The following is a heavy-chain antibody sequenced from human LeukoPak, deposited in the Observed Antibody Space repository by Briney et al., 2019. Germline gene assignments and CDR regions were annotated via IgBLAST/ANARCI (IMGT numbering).Heavy chain of an antibody. CDR2: INHDGSEQ. CDR3: ARGLDYFDY. J-gene: IGHJ4*02. V-gene: IGHV3-7*03. Sequence: GGSLRLSCAASGFTFSSYWMSWVRQAPGKGLEWVANINHDGSEQYYVDSVKGRFTISRDNTKNSLYLQMNSLRAEDTAVYYCARGLDYFDYWGQGTLVTVSS. CDR1: GFTFSSYW.